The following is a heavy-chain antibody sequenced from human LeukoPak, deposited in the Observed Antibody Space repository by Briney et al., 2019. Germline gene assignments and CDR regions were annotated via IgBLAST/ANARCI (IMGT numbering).Heavy chain of an antibody. CDR3: ASSMGGAAAWSFGY. V-gene: IGHV4-34*01. CDR2: INHSGST. CDR1: GGSFSGYY. D-gene: IGHD3-16*01. J-gene: IGHJ4*02. Sequence: SETLSLTCAVYGGSFSGYYWSWIRQPPGKGLEWIGEINHSGSTNYNPSLKSRVTISVDTSKNQFSLKLSSVTAADTAVYYCASSMGGAAAWSFGYWGQGTLVTVSS.